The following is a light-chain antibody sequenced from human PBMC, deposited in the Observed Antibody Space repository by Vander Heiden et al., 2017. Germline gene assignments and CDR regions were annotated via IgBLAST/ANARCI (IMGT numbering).Light chain of an antibody. Sequence: EIVLTQSPATLSLSPGERATLSCRASQSVSSYLAWYQQKPGQAPRLLIYDASNRATGVPARFSGSGSERDFTLTNSSLEPEDFAIYYCQQRSNWPAAFGGGTMVEIK. V-gene: IGKV3-11*02. CDR1: QSVSSY. J-gene: IGKJ4*01. CDR3: QQRSNWPAA. CDR2: DAS.